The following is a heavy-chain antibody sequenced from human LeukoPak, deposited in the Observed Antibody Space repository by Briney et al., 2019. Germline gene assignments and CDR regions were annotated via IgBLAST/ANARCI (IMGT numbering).Heavy chain of an antibody. D-gene: IGHD3-9*01. CDR3: ARVETYYDILTGYLMYYFDY. Sequence: SETLSLTCTVSGGSITNYYWSWIRQPPGKGLEWIGYIYYSGSTNYNPSLKSRVTISVDTSKNQFSLRLSSVTAADTAVYYCARVETYYDILTGYLMYYFDYWGQGTLVTVSS. V-gene: IGHV4-59*01. CDR2: IYYSGST. CDR1: GGSITNYY. J-gene: IGHJ4*02.